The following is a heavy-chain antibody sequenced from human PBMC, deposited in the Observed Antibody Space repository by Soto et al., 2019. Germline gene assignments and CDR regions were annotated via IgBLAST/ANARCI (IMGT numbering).Heavy chain of an antibody. V-gene: IGHV5-51*01. Sequence: GESLKISCKGSGYFFAGYWIAWVRQMPGKGLEWMGIIYPDNSNTKYSRSFQGQVTISADKSSSTAYLQWSSLKASDTAIYYCARQGAAVPTVPLIWFDPWGQGTLVTVPQ. CDR2: IYPDNSNT. CDR3: ARQGAAVPTVPLIWFDP. CDR1: GYFFAGYW. D-gene: IGHD6-13*01. J-gene: IGHJ5*02.